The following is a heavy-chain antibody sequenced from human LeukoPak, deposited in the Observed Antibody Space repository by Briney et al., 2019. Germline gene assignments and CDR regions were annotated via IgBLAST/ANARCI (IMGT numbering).Heavy chain of an antibody. CDR1: GGSINSGDCY. Sequence: SETLSLTCTVSGGSINSGDCYWVWIRQPPGTGLEWIGSIYYSGNTSYKPSLKSRVTMTVDTSKSQFSLKLSSVTAADTAVYYCARVLVVVVAATQNTNWFDPWGQGTLVTVSS. CDR2: IYYSGNT. V-gene: IGHV4-39*07. D-gene: IGHD2-15*01. J-gene: IGHJ5*02. CDR3: ARVLVVVVAATQNTNWFDP.